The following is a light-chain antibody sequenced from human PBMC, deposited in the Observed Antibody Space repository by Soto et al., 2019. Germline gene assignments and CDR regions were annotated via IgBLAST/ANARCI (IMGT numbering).Light chain of an antibody. V-gene: IGLV4-69*01. CDR2: LNSDGSH. J-gene: IGLJ2*01. CDR1: SGHSSYA. Sequence: QSVLTQSPSASASLGASVKLTCTLSSGHSSYAIAWHQQQPAKGPRYLMKLNSDGSHSKGDGIPDRFSGSSSGAERYLTISSLQSEDEADYYCQTWDTGTVVFGGGTKVTVL. CDR3: QTWDTGTVV.